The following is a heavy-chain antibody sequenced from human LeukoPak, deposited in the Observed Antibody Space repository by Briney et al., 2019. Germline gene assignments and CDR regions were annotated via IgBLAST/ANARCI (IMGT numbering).Heavy chain of an antibody. V-gene: IGHV4-4*07. J-gene: IGHJ3*02. CDR1: GGSISSYY. CDR3: ARGGTMIVVVDNDAFDI. CDR2: IYTSGST. Sequence: PSETLSLTCTVSGGSISSYYWSWIRQPAGKGLEWIGRIYTSGSTNYNPSLKSRVTMSVDTSKNQFSLKLSSVTAADTAVYYCARGGTMIVVVDNDAFDIWGQGTMVTVSS. D-gene: IGHD3-22*01.